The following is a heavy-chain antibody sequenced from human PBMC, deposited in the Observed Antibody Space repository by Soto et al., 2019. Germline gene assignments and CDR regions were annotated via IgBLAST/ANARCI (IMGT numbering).Heavy chain of an antibody. CDR3: TTDLWRIAVVVGSTGYFNP. Sequence: GGSLRLSCASSGVTFSDALRSWVRQAPGKGLDWVGRIKSKSDGGTTEYAAPVRGRFTISRDDSKNTLYLQMNSLKTEDTAVYYCTTDLWRIAVVVGSTGYFNPWGQGTPVTVSS. J-gene: IGHJ5*02. CDR1: GVTFSDAL. D-gene: IGHD2-15*01. V-gene: IGHV3-15*01. CDR2: IKSKSDGGTT.